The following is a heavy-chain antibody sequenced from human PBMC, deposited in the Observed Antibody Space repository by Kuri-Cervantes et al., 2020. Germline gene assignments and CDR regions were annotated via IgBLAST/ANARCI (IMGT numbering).Heavy chain of an antibody. CDR1: GFTASGYY. Sequence: GGSLRLSCAASGFTASGYYMDWVRQAPGKGLEWVSYISSSGSTIYYADSVKGRFTISRDNAKNSLYLQMNSLRAEDTAVYYCARLVPSTNIDYWGQGTLVTVSS. CDR3: ARLVPSTNIDY. J-gene: IGHJ4*02. CDR2: ISSSGSTI. V-gene: IGHV3-11*04. D-gene: IGHD5-24*01.